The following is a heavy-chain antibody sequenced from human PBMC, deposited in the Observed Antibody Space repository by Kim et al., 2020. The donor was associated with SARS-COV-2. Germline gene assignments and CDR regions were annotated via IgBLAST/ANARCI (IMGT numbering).Heavy chain of an antibody. D-gene: IGHD3-10*01. J-gene: IGHJ5*02. V-gene: IGHV3-30*07. Sequence: KGRFTISRDNSKNTLYLQMNSLRAEDTAVYYCARGNYYGSGSYYNSRFDPWGQGTLVTVSS. CDR3: ARGNYYGSGSYYNSRFDP.